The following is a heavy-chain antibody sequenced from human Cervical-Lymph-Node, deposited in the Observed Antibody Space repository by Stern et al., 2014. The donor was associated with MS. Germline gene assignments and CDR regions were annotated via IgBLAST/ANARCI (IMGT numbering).Heavy chain of an antibody. V-gene: IGHV5-51*01. Sequence: EGQLVQSGAEVKKPGESLKISCKGSGYSFTANWVACVRQMPGKGLELMGIIYPGDSDTRYSPSFQGQVTISADKSISTAYLQWSSLKASDTAMYYCARDYGDYAFDYWGQGTLVTVSS. CDR1: GYSFTANW. D-gene: IGHD4-17*01. CDR2: IYPGDSDT. J-gene: IGHJ4*02. CDR3: ARDYGDYAFDY.